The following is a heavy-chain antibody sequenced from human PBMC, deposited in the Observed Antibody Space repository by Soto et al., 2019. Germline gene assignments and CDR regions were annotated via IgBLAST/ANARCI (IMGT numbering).Heavy chain of an antibody. CDR2: IYYSGST. CDR3: ARGGRVAARLYHFDP. CDR1: GGSISSSSYY. D-gene: IGHD6-6*01. J-gene: IGHJ5*02. Sequence: SETLSLTCTVSGGSISSSSYYWGWIRQPPGKGLEWIGSIYYSGSTYYNPSLKSRVTISVDTSKNQFSLKLSSVTAADTAVYYCARGGRVAARLYHFDPWGQGTLVTVSS. V-gene: IGHV4-39*01.